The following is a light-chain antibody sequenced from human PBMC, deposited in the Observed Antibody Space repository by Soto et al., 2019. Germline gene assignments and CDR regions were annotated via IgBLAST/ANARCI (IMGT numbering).Light chain of an antibody. CDR2: KVF. CDR1: QSLSYSDGNIY. V-gene: IGKV2-30*01. Sequence: DFVMTHSPLSLPVTLGQPAAISCCSIQSLSYSDGNIYLNWFHQRPGQSPRRLIYKVFNRDSGVPDRFSGSGSGTDFTLKISRVEAEDVGIYYCMQGTHRPITFGGGTKVDIK. J-gene: IGKJ4*01. CDR3: MQGTHRPIT.